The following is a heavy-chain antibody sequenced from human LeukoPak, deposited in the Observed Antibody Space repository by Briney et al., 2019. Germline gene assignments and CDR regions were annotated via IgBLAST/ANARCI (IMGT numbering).Heavy chain of an antibody. V-gene: IGHV3-21*01. CDR1: GFTFSSYS. CDR2: ISSSSTHI. J-gene: IGHJ6*03. Sequence: PGGSLRLSCAASGFTFSSYSMNWVRQAPGKGLEWVSSISSSSTHIYYADSVKGRFTISRDNAKNSLYLQMNSLRAEDTAVYYCARDADKNYDILTGYIICYMDVWGKGTTVTVSS. D-gene: IGHD3-9*01. CDR3: ARDADKNYDILTGYIICYMDV.